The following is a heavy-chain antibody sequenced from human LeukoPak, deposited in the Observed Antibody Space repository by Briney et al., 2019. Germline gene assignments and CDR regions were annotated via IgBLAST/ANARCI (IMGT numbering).Heavy chain of an antibody. CDR2: IYYSGST. Sequence: SETLSLTCTVSGGSISSYYWSWIRQPPGKGLEWIGYIYYSGSTNYNPSLKSRVTISVDTSKNQFSLKLSSVTAADTAAYYCARHNQFRGYTGFDYWGQGTLVTVSS. CDR3: ARHNQFRGYTGFDY. CDR1: GGSISSYY. D-gene: IGHD5-18*01. J-gene: IGHJ4*02. V-gene: IGHV4-59*08.